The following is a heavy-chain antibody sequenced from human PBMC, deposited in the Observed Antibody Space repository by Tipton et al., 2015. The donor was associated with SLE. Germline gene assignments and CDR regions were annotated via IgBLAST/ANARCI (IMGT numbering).Heavy chain of an antibody. J-gene: IGHJ4*02. CDR2: IYYSGST. CDR3: ARGDCSSTSCLDY. CDR1: GGSVSSGSYY. V-gene: IGHV4-61*01. Sequence: TLSLTCTVSGGSVSSGSYYWSWIRQPPGKGLEWIGYIYYSGSTYYNPSLKSRVTISVDTSKNQFSLKLSSVTAADTAVYYCARGDCSSTSCLDYWGQGTLVTVSS. D-gene: IGHD2-2*01.